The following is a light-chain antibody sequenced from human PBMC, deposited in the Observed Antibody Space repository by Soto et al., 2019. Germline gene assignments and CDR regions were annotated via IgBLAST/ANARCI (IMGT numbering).Light chain of an antibody. J-gene: IGKJ3*01. Sequence: EIVMTQSPATLSVSPGERATLSCRASQRFSSNLAWYQQKPGQAPRPLIYGASTRTTAIPARFSGSGSGTEFTLTISSLQSEDFAVYSCQQYNNWPRFTFDPGTNVDIK. CDR2: GAS. V-gene: IGKV3D-15*01. CDR1: QRFSSN. CDR3: QQYNNWPRFT.